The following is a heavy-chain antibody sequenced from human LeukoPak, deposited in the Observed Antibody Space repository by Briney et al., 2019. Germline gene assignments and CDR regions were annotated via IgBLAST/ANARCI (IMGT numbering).Heavy chain of an antibody. V-gene: IGHV4-59*13. J-gene: IGHJ4*02. CDR1: GGSISSYY. CDR2: IYYSGST. Sequence: KPSETLSLACTVSGGSISSYYWSWVRQPPGKGLEWVWYIYYSGSTNYNPSLKSRVTISVDTSKNQFSLKLSSVTAADTAVYYCARARRYLDFDYWGQGTLVTVSS. D-gene: IGHD3-9*01. CDR3: ARARRYLDFDY.